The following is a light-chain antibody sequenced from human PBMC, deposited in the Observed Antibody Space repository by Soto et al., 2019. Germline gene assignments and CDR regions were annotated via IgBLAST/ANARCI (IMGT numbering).Light chain of an antibody. V-gene: IGKV1-13*02. Sequence: AIQLTQSPSSLSASVGDRVTITCRASQGISGVLAWYQQKPGKPPKLLISGASSLQSGVPSRFSDSASGTDFTLTITSLQPEDLATDFCQHFNSYPPTFGGGTEVEIK. CDR3: QHFNSYPPT. J-gene: IGKJ4*01. CDR1: QGISGV. CDR2: GAS.